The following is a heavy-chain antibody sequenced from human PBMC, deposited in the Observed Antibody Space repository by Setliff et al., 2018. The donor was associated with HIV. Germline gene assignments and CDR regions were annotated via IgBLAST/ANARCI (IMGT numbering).Heavy chain of an antibody. J-gene: IGHJ6*03. D-gene: IGHD3-10*01. CDR1: GGSISSYY. Sequence: KTSETLSLTCTVSGGSISSYYWSWIRQPPGKGLEWIGYIYTSGSTNYNPSLKSRVTISVDTSKNQFSLKLGSVTAADTAVYYCASLLYYYGSGAGYYMDVWGKGTTVTVS. V-gene: IGHV4-4*08. CDR2: IYTSGST. CDR3: ASLLYYYGSGAGYYMDV.